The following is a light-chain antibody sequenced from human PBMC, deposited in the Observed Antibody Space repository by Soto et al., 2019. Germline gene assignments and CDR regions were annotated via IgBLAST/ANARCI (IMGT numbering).Light chain of an antibody. V-gene: IGKV3-20*01. CDR3: QLYGGSPPLT. J-gene: IGKJ4*01. CDR1: QSVSSSY. Sequence: EIVLTQSPGTLSLSPGERATLSCRASQSVSSSYLAWYQQKPGQAPRLLIYGASSRATGIPDRFSGSGSGTAFIFPISSLEPEECAVYYCQLYGGSPPLTFGGGTKVEIK. CDR2: GAS.